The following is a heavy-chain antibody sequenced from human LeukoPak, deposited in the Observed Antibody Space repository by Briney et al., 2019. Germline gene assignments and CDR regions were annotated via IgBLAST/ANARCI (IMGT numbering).Heavy chain of an antibody. Sequence: SETLSLTCTVSGGSISSYYWSWIRQPPGKGLEWIGYIYYSGSTNYNPSLKSRVTISVDTSKNQFSLKLSSVTAADTAVYYCARKGGSPFDYWGQGTLVTVSS. V-gene: IGHV4-59*01. CDR3: ARKGGSPFDY. CDR1: GGSISSYY. CDR2: IYYSGST. D-gene: IGHD3-16*01. J-gene: IGHJ4*02.